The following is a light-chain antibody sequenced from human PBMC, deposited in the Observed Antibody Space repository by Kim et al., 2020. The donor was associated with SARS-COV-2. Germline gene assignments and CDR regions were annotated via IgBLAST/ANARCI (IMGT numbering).Light chain of an antibody. CDR2: DAS. V-gene: IGKV3-20*01. CDR3: EQSAASPFT. J-gene: IGKJ4*01. CDR1: QSVSGSH. Sequence: ESVLTQSPGTLSLSPGERATLSCRASQSVSGSHLAWYQQKPGQTPRILIYDASSRVTGISDRFSGSGSGTDFTLTISRLQPEDFAVYSCEQSAASPFTFVGGPKVYIK.